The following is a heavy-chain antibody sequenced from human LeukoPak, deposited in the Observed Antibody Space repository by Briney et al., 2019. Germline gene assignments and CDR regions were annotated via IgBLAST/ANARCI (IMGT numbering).Heavy chain of an antibody. V-gene: IGHV3-21*01. Sequence: GGSLRLSCAASGFTFSSYSMNWVRQAPGKGLEWVSSISSSSSYIYYADSVKGRFPISRDNAKNSLYLQMNSLRAEDTAVYYCARPRAVAGGGYDYWGQGTLVTVSS. CDR1: GFTFSSYS. CDR2: ISSSSSYI. D-gene: IGHD6-19*01. CDR3: ARPRAVAGGGYDY. J-gene: IGHJ4*02.